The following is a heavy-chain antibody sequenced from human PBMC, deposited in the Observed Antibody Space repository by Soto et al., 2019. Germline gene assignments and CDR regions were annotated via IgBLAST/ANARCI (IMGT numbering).Heavy chain of an antibody. J-gene: IGHJ4*02. CDR2: ISSSSTI. CDR3: ARDSVLRVYYDSSGYFDY. V-gene: IGHV3-48*02. CDR1: GFTFSSYS. Sequence: GGSLRLSCAASGFTFSSYSMNWVRQAPGKGLEWVSYISSSSTIYYADSVKGRFTISRDNAKNSLYLQMNSLRDEDMAVYYCARDSVLRVYYDSSGYFDYWGQGTLVTVSS. D-gene: IGHD3-22*01.